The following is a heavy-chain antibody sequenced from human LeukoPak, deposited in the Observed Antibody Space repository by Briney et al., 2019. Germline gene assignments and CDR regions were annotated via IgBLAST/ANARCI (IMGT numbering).Heavy chain of an antibody. CDR3: ARRGSSWSGWFDP. V-gene: IGHV4-4*09. D-gene: IGHD6-13*01. Sequence: SETRSLTCTVSGGSISSYYWSWIRQPPGKGLEWIGYIYTSGSTNYNPSLKSRVTISVDTSKNQFSLKLSSVTAADTAVYYCARRGSSWSGWFDPWGQGTLVTVSS. CDR1: GGSISSYY. CDR2: IYTSGST. J-gene: IGHJ5*02.